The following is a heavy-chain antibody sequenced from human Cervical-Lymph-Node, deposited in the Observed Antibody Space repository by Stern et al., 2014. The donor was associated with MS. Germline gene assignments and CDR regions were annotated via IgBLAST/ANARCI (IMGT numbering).Heavy chain of an antibody. J-gene: IGHJ6*02. CDR1: GFTFSSYA. Sequence: VQLVESGGGVVQPGRSLRLSCAASGFTFSSYAMHWGRQAPGTGLEWEAVISYEGSNKYYADSAKHSLTVSRENYKNTLDLPMNSLRAEDTAVYYCARTYYYGSGSQKDYYGMDVWGQGTTVTVSS. CDR3: ARTYYYGSGSQKDYYGMDV. CDR2: ISYEGSNK. D-gene: IGHD3-10*01. V-gene: IGHV3-30-3*01.